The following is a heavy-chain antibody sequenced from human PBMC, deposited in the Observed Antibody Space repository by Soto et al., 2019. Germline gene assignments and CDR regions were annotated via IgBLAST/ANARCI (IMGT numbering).Heavy chain of an antibody. J-gene: IGHJ4*02. Sequence: GESLKISCAASGFTFSSYAMSWVRQAPGKGLEWVSAISGSGGSTYYADSVKGRFTISRDNSKNTLYLQMNSLRAEDTAVYYCAKVLGGYNDFDYWGQGTLVTVSS. CDR3: AKVLGGYNDFDY. CDR1: GFTFSSYA. V-gene: IGHV3-23*01. CDR2: ISGSGGST. D-gene: IGHD5-18*01.